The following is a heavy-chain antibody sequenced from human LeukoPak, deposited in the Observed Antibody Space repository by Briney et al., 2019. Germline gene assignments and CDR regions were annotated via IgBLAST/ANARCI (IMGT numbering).Heavy chain of an antibody. CDR3: AKRGSYYEFDY. CDR2: TSGSGDTT. J-gene: IGHJ4*02. D-gene: IGHD1-26*01. V-gene: IGHV3-23*01. CDR1: GFTFSTYA. Sequence: GGSLRLSCAASGFTFSTYAMNWVRQAPGKGLEWVSATSGSGDTTYYADSVKGRFTISSDNSRSTLYLQMNSLRAEDTAVYYCAKRGSYYEFDYWGQGTLVTVSS.